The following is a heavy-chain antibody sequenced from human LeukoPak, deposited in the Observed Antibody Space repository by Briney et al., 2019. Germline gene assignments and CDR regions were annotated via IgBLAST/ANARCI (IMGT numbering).Heavy chain of an antibody. CDR3: ARLDSSGWSYPDY. Sequence: SETLSLTCTVSGGSISSYYWSWIRQPPGKGLEWIGYIYYSGSTNYNPSLKSRVTISVDTSKNQFSLKLSSVTAADTAVYYCARLDSSGWSYPDYWGQGTLVTVSS. D-gene: IGHD6-19*01. CDR2: IYYSGST. CDR1: GGSISSYY. J-gene: IGHJ4*02. V-gene: IGHV4-59*01.